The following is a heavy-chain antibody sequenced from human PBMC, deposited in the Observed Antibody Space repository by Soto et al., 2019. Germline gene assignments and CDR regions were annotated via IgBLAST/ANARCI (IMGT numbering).Heavy chain of an antibody. D-gene: IGHD5-18*01. Sequence: DVQLLESGGDLVQPGESLRLSCVASGFTFSSYAMNWVRQAQGMGLEWVSTISGSRGSIYYADSVKGRFAISRDNSKNTLFLQLSSLRVEDTAIYYCVTGISYGYASLDYWGQGTLVSGSS. CDR1: GFTFSSYA. V-gene: IGHV3-23*01. J-gene: IGHJ4*02. CDR3: VTGISYGYASLDY. CDR2: ISGSRGSI.